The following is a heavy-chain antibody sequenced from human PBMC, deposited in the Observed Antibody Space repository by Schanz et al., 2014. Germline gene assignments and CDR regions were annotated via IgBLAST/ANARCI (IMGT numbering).Heavy chain of an antibody. V-gene: IGHV3-21*01. Sequence: EVQLGESGGGLVQPGGSLRLSCAASGFTFSSYTMKWVRQAPGKGLEWVSSISSTSTYLYYADSVKGRFTISRDSARNSLYLQMSSLRAEDTAVYYCARGTPFLCDYWGQGTLVTVSS. D-gene: IGHD3-16*01. CDR2: ISSTSTYL. CDR1: GFTFSSYT. J-gene: IGHJ4*02. CDR3: ARGTPFLCDY.